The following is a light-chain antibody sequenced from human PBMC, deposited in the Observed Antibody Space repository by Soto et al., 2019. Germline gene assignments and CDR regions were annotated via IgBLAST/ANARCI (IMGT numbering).Light chain of an antibody. J-gene: IGLJ2*01. CDR1: NSDVGAYKF. CDR2: EVS. V-gene: IGLV2-14*01. Sequence: QSVLTQPASVSGSPGQSITISCTGTNSDVGAYKFVSWYQHHPGKAPKLMISEVSNRPSGVSNRFSGSKSGNTASLTISGLRAEDEADYYCSSYTASSTPVILGGGTKVTVL. CDR3: SSYTASSTPVI.